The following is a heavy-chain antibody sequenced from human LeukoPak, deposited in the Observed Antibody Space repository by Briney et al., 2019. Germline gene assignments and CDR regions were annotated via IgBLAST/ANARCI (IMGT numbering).Heavy chain of an antibody. J-gene: IGHJ4*02. CDR1: GGTFSSYA. CDR2: IIPIFGIA. Sequence: SMKVSCKASGGTFSSYAISWVRQAPGQGLEWMGRIIPIFGIANYAQKFQGRVTITADKSTSTAYMELSSLRSEDTAVYYCARDEWELLGDYYFDYWGQGTLVTVSS. D-gene: IGHD1-26*01. V-gene: IGHV1-69*04. CDR3: ARDEWELLGDYYFDY.